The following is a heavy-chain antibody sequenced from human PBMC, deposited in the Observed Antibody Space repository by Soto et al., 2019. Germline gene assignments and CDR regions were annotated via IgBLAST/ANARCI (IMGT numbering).Heavy chain of an antibody. D-gene: IGHD6-6*01. J-gene: IGHJ5*02. CDR2: IYYSGST. V-gene: IGHV4-31*03. CDR1: GVSISSGGYY. CDR3: ARTHGKQLVLFDP. Sequence: QVQLQESGPGLVKPSQTLSLTCTVSGVSISSGGYYWSWIRQHPGKGLEWIGYIYYSGSTYYNPSLKSRVTISVDSSKNQFSLKLSSVTAADTAVYYCARTHGKQLVLFDPWGQGTLVTVSS.